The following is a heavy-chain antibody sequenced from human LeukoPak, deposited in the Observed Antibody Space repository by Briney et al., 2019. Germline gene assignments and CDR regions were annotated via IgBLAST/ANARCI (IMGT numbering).Heavy chain of an antibody. CDR1: GFTFNNIG. J-gene: IGHJ4*02. V-gene: IGHV3-30*02. CDR3: AKDLHGGYSSDY. Sequence: PGGSLRLSCAASGFTFNNIGMHWVRQAPGKGLEFVSFIDFEGVDKYYADSVKARFTISKDYSKATLYLQMNSLRPEDTAIYYCAKDLHGGYSSDYWGQGTLVTVSS. CDR2: IDFEGVDK. D-gene: IGHD4-23*01.